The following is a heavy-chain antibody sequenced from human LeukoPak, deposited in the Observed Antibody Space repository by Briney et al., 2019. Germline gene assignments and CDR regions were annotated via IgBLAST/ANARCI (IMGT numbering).Heavy chain of an antibody. D-gene: IGHD1-1*01. Sequence: ASVKVSCKASGGTFSSYAISWVRQAPGQGLEWMGGIIPIFGTANYAQKFQGRVTITTDESTSTAYMELSSLRSEDTAVYYCARSELEAHYFDYWGQGTLATVSS. CDR3: ARSELEAHYFDY. CDR1: GGTFSSYA. J-gene: IGHJ4*02. V-gene: IGHV1-69*05. CDR2: IIPIFGTA.